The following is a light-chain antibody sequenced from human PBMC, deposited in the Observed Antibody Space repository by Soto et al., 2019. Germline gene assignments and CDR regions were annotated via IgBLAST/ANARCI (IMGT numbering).Light chain of an antibody. V-gene: IGKV1-5*01. CDR1: QSIIIW. J-gene: IGKJ1*01. CDR2: AAS. Sequence: DIQIPHSPSTLAASVGDRVTITFRASQSIIIWLAWYQQKPGKAPKLLIYAASSLESAVPSRFSGSGSGTEFTLTTSSRQPDNFATYDCQKYNSYSWTFGQGTKGDI. CDR3: QKYNSYSWT.